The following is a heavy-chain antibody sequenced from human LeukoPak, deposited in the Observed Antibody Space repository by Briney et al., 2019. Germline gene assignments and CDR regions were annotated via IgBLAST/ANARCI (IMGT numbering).Heavy chain of an antibody. CDR1: GYTFTSYG. J-gene: IGHJ5*02. CDR2: ISAYNGNT. Sequence: ASVKVSCKASGYTFTSYGISWVRQAPGQGLEWMGWISAYNGNTNYAQKLQGRVTMTTDTSTSTAYMELRSLRSADTAVYYCARDKGQRLRFLEWFPFDPWGQGTLVTVSS. V-gene: IGHV1-18*01. CDR3: ARDKGQRLRFLEWFPFDP. D-gene: IGHD3-3*01.